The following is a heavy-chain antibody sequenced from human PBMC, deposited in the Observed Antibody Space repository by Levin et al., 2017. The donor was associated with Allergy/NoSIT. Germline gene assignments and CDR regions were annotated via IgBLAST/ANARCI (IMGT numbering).Heavy chain of an antibody. Sequence: GGSLRLSCAASGFAFSSYWMSWVRQAPGGGLEWVANIKQDGSEKFYVDSVKGRFTISRDNAKNSLYLQMNSLRAEDTGVYFCARDRIAVTGTMDFDHWGQGTLVTVSS. D-gene: IGHD6-19*01. CDR1: GFAFSSYW. CDR3: ARDRIAVTGTMDFDH. CDR2: IKQDGSEK. J-gene: IGHJ4*02. V-gene: IGHV3-7*04.